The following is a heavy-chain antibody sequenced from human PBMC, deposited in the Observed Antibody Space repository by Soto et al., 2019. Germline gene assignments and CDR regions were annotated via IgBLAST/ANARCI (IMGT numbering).Heavy chain of an antibody. Sequence: SETLSLTCTVSGVSISGYFWSWMRQPPGKELEWIGYIYYSGSTNYNPSLKSRITMSVDSSKNQFSLKLSSVTAADTAVYYCARHRYGSGSLYNWFDPWGQGTLVTVSS. D-gene: IGHD3-10*01. CDR3: ARHRYGSGSLYNWFDP. CDR2: IYYSGST. CDR1: GVSISGYF. J-gene: IGHJ5*02. V-gene: IGHV4-59*01.